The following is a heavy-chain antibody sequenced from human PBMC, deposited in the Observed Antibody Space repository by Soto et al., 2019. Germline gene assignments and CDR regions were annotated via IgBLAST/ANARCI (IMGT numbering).Heavy chain of an antibody. CDR3: ARQPDGDDSSGYYDS. CDR2: IWYDGSNK. V-gene: IGHV3-33*01. D-gene: IGHD3-22*01. Sequence: PGGSLRLSCAASGFTFSSYGMHWVRQAPGKGLEWVAVIWYDGSNKYYADSVKGRFTISRDNSKNTLYLQMNSLRAEDTAGYYCARQPDGDDSSGYYDSWGQGTLVTVSS. CDR1: GFTFSSYG. J-gene: IGHJ4*02.